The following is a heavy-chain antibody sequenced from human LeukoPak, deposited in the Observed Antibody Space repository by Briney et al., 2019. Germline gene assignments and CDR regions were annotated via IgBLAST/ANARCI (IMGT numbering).Heavy chain of an antibody. D-gene: IGHD2-2*01. J-gene: IGHJ3*02. CDR3: AKVKYCSSTSCPLQSAFDI. CDR1: GFTFSSYG. CDR2: ISYDGSNK. Sequence: GGSLRLSCAASGFTFSSYGMHWVRQAPGKGLEWVAVISYDGSNKYYADSVKGRFTISRDNSKNTLYLQMNSLRAEDTAVYYCAKVKYCSSTSCPLQSAFDIWGQGTMVAVSS. V-gene: IGHV3-30*18.